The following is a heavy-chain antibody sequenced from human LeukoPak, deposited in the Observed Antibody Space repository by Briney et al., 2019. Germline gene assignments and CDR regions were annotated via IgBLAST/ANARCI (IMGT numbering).Heavy chain of an antibody. CDR1: GFTFSNYG. CDR2: IYSGGST. Sequence: GGSLRLSCAASGFTFSNYGLSWVRQAPGKGLEWVSLIYSGGSTYYADSVKGRFTISRDNSKNTLYLQMNSLRAEDTAVYYCARGGYSYGTNPLDYWGQGTLVTVSS. D-gene: IGHD5-18*01. V-gene: IGHV3-66*01. CDR3: ARGGYSYGTNPLDY. J-gene: IGHJ4*02.